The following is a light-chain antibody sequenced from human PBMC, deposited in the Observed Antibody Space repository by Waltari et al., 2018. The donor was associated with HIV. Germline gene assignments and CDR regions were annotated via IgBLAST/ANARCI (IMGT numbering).Light chain of an antibody. Sequence: EIVMTQSPATLSVSPGERATLSCRASQRVSSNLAWFQQKPGQAPRLLIYDASARATGIPARFSGSGSGTEFTLTISSLQSEDFAVYYSQQYNDWPLFGQGTKLEIK. CDR2: DAS. V-gene: IGKV3-15*01. J-gene: IGKJ2*01. CDR1: QRVSSN. CDR3: QQYNDWPL.